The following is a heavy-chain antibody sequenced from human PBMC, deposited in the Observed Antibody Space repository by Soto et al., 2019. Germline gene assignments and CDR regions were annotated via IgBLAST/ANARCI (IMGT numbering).Heavy chain of an antibody. CDR2: ISGGDGST. CDR1: GFTFSSYA. CDR3: AKRQSGQGRGGSGPFDY. Sequence: EVQLLESGGGLVQPGGSLRLSCAASGFTFSSYAMSWVRQIPGKGLEWVSAISGGDGSTYYADSVKGRFTISRDNSKNTLYLQMNSLRAEDTAVYYCAKRQSGQGRGGSGPFDYWGQGTLVTVSS. D-gene: IGHD2-15*01. V-gene: IGHV3-23*01. J-gene: IGHJ4*02.